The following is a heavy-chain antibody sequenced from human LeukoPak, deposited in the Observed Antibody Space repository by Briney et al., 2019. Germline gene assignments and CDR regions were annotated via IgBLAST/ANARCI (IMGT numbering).Heavy chain of an antibody. J-gene: IGHJ4*02. Sequence: GGSLRLSCAASGFTFSDYYMSWIRQAPGKGLEWVSYISSSGGTIYYADSVKGRFTISRDNAKNSLYLQMNSLRAEDTAVYYCARCSSASCKFDYWGQGTLVTVSS. CDR3: ARCSSASCKFDY. V-gene: IGHV3-11*04. CDR2: ISSSGGTI. D-gene: IGHD2-2*01. CDR1: GFTFSDYY.